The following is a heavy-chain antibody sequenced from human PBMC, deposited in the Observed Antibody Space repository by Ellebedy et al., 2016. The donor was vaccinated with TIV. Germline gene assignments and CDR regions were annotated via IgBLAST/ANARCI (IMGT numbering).Heavy chain of an antibody. D-gene: IGHD3-22*01. J-gene: IGHJ3*02. V-gene: IGHV4-34*01. CDR2: INHSGST. CDR1: GGSFSGYY. CDR3: ARVGDYDSSPDAFDI. Sequence: SETLSLXXAVYGGSFSGYYWSWIRQPPGKGLEWIGEINHSGSTYYNPSLKSRVTISVDTSKNQFSLKLSSVTAADTAVYYCARVGDYDSSPDAFDIWGQGTMVTVSS.